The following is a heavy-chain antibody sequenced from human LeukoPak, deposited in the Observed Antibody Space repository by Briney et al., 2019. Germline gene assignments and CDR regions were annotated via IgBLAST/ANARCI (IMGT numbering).Heavy chain of an antibody. Sequence: PSQTLSLTCAVSGGSISSGGYSWSWIRQPPGKGLEWIGYIYHSGSTYYNPSLKSRVTISVDRSKNQFSLKLSSVTAADTAVYYCARSGWYSSGWYAEYWGQGTLVTVSS. CDR3: ARSGWYSSGWYAEY. J-gene: IGHJ4*02. CDR1: GGSISSGGYS. CDR2: IYHSGST. V-gene: IGHV4-30-2*01. D-gene: IGHD6-19*01.